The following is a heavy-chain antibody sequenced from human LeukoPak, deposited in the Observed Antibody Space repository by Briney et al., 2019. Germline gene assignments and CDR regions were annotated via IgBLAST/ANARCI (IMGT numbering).Heavy chain of an antibody. D-gene: IGHD3-3*01. CDR3: ARFPRFFGGDMYYLAN. V-gene: IGHV4-59*01. J-gene: IGHJ2*01. Sequence: SETLSLTCTVSGGSISSNYWSWIRQPPGKGLEWIGYIHSSGSTSYKPSLKSRVSISLDTSKHQFSLKLSSVTAADTAVYYCARFPRFFGGDMYYLANWGRGALIIVSP. CDR2: IHSSGST. CDR1: GGSISSNY.